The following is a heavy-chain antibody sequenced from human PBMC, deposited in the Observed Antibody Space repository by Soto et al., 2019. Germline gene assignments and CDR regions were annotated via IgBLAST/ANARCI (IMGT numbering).Heavy chain of an antibody. Sequence: QITLKESGPTLVRPTQTLTLTCTFSGFSLSTSGVGVGWIRQPPGKALEWLALIYWDDDKRYSPSLKSRLTITEDTSKNQGVLNMTNVDPVDTATYYCAHSRCGGDCLQSYSSHYYYGMDVWGQGTTVTVSS. D-gene: IGHD2-21*02. CDR3: AHSRCGGDCLQSYSSHYYYGMDV. V-gene: IGHV2-5*02. CDR1: GFSLSTSGVG. J-gene: IGHJ6*02. CDR2: IYWDDDK.